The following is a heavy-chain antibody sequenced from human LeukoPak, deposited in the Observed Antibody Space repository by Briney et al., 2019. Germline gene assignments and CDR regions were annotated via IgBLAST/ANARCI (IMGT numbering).Heavy chain of an antibody. J-gene: IGHJ3*02. CDR1: GFTFSSYS. CDR3: AEDRHSTYYYEVNAFDI. CDR2: ITGSGGST. V-gene: IGHV3-23*01. Sequence: GGSLRLSCAASGFTFSSYSMNWVRQAPGKGLEWVSAITGSGGSTYYADSLKGRFTTSRDNSKNTLYLQMNNLRAEDTAVYYCAEDRHSTYYYEVNAFDIWGQGTMVTVSS. D-gene: IGHD3-22*01.